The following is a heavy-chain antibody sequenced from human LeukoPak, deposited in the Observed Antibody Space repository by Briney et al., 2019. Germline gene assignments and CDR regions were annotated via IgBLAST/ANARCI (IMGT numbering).Heavy chain of an antibody. D-gene: IGHD2-8*02. J-gene: IGHJ6*03. CDR3: ARFAGGGTGYFYYVDV. V-gene: IGHV4-38-2*02. Sequence: PSETLSLTCTVSDYSISNGYYWGCIRQPPGKGLEWIGSLYHTGTTYYSPSLKSRVTISVDTSKNQFSLNLTSVTAADTAVYHCARFAGGGTGYFYYVDVWGKGTTVTVSS. CDR2: LYHTGTT. CDR1: DYSISNGYY.